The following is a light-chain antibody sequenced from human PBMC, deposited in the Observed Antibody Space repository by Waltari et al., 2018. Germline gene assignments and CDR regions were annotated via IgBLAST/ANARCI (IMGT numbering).Light chain of an antibody. CDR1: KLGAKY. V-gene: IGLV3-1*01. Sequence: SYELTQPHSVSVSPGQTARITCSGDKLGAKYTCWYQQKPGQSPVLVISQDTKRPSGIPERFSGSNSGNTATLTISGTQATDEADYYCQAWDSITVVFGGGTKLTVL. CDR2: QDT. J-gene: IGLJ2*01. CDR3: QAWDSITVV.